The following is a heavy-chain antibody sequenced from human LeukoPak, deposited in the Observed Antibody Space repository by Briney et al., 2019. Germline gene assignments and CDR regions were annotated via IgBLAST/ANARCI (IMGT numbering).Heavy chain of an antibody. J-gene: IGHJ5*02. CDR3: ARSSGKHNWFDP. D-gene: IGHD1-1*01. Sequence: RASVKVSCKASGYTFTSYGISWVRQAPGQGLEWMGWINPNSGGTNYAQKFQGRVTMTRDTSISTAYMEPSRLRSDDTAVYYCARSSGKHNWFDPWGQGTLVTVSS. CDR1: GYTFTSYG. CDR2: INPNSGGT. V-gene: IGHV1-2*02.